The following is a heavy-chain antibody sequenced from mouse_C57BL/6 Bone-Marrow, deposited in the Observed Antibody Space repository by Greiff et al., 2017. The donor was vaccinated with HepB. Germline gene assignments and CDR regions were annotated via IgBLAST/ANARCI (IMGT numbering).Heavy chain of an antibody. CDR3: ARRGGTGYAMDY. CDR2: IHPNSGST. Sequence: QVQLQQPGAELVKPGASVKLSCKASGYTFTSYWMHWVKQRPGQGLEWIGMIHPNSGSTNYNEKFKSKATLTVDKSSSKAYMQLSSLTSEDSAVYYCARRGGTGYAMDYWGQGTSVTVSS. V-gene: IGHV1-64*01. J-gene: IGHJ4*01. D-gene: IGHD4-1*01. CDR1: GYTFTSYW.